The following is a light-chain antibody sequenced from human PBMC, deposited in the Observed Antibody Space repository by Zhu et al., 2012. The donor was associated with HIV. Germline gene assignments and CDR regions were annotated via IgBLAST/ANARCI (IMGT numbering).Light chain of an antibody. CDR1: QTVNYRY. V-gene: IGKV3-20*01. J-gene: IGKJ4*01. CDR3: QQYGSSPLT. CDR2: ATS. Sequence: EIVLTQSPGNLSLFPGERATLSCRASQTVNYRYLAWYKQKPGQTPGLLLYATSSRASGIPDRFSGSGSGTDFTLTINRLEPEDSAVYYCQQYGSSPLTFGEGPRWKS.